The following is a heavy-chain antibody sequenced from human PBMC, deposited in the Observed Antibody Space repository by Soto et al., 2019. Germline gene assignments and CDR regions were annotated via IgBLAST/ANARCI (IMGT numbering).Heavy chain of an antibody. J-gene: IGHJ4*02. CDR1: GFTFRSYA. CDR2: VSIGGST. CDR3: AKRRGAGGHFDY. Sequence: DVQLLESGGGLVQPEGSLRLSCEASGFTFRSYAMGWVRQGPGKGLEWVAVVSIGGSTHYADSVRGRFTISRDNSQNTLSLQMNSLTAEDTAVYFCAKRRGAGGHFDYWGQGALVTVSS. D-gene: IGHD2-15*01. V-gene: IGHV3-23*01.